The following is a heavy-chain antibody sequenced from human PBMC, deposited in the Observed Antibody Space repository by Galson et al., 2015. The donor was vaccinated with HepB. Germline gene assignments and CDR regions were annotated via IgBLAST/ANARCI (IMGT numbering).Heavy chain of an antibody. Sequence: SLRLSCAAAGFTFSSNAMHWVRQAPGKGLEWVAVISYDGSNKYYADSVKGRFTISRDNSKNTLYLQMNSLRAEDTAVYYCAKNGAPRGVIWPRFRAGNWFDPWGQGTLVTVSS. CDR2: ISYDGSNK. CDR3: AKNGAPRGVIWPRFRAGNWFDP. D-gene: IGHD3-10*01. J-gene: IGHJ5*02. CDR1: GFTFSSNA. V-gene: IGHV3-30*04.